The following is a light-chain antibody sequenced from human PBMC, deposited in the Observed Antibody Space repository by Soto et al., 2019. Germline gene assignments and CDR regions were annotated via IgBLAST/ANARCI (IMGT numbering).Light chain of an antibody. J-gene: IGLJ1*01. V-gene: IGLV1-40*01. CDR2: GNG. CDR1: SSNIGAGSD. Sequence: QPVLTQPPSVSGAPGQRVTISCTGSSSNIGAGSDVHWYQHLPGTAPKLLIYGNGNRPSGVPDRFSASKSGTSASLAITGLQVEDEADYYCQSYDTSLSGSRVFGTGTKLTVL. CDR3: QSYDTSLSGSRV.